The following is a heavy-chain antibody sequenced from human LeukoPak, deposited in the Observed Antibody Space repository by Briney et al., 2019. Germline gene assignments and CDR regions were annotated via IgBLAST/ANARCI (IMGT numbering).Heavy chain of an antibody. CDR2: IYHTGST. V-gene: IGHV4-38-2*02. CDR1: GYSISSGYY. Sequence: SETLSLTCTVSGYSISSGYYWGWIRQPPGKGLEWIGYIYHTGSTSYSPSLKSRVTISADTSQNQFSLKLSSVTAADTAVYYCASRKLENDYWGQGTLVTVCS. CDR3: ASRKLENDY. J-gene: IGHJ4*02. D-gene: IGHD1-1*01.